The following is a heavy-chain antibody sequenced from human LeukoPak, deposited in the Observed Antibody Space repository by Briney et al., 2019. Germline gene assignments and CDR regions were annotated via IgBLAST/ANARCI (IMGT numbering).Heavy chain of an antibody. CDR3: ARVTGSIDY. CDR1: GYTFTNYD. CDR2: MNPKSGNI. J-gene: IGHJ4*02. V-gene: IGHV1-8*01. Sequence: ASVKVSCKASGYTFTNYDINWVRQATGQGLEWMGWMNPKSGNIGYAQKFQGRVTMTRDTSISTAYMELGNLRSEDTAVYYCARVTGSIDYWGQGTLVTVSS. D-gene: IGHD1-26*01.